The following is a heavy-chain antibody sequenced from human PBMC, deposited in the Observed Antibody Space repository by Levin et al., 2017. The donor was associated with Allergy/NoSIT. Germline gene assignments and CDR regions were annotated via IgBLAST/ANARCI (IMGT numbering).Heavy chain of an antibody. CDR2: ISSSSSYI. D-gene: IGHD3-9*01. Sequence: GGSLRLSCAASGFTFSSYSMNWVRQAPGKGLEWVSSISSSSSYIYYADSVKGRFTISRDNAKNSLYLQMNSLRAEDTAVYYCARVNDILTGPRSYYCYGMDGWGQGTTVTVSS. V-gene: IGHV3-21*01. CDR3: ARVNDILTGPRSYYCYGMDG. J-gene: IGHJ6*02. CDR1: GFTFSSYS.